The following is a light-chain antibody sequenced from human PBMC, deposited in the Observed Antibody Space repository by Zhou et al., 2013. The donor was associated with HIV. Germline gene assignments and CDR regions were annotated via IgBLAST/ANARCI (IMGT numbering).Light chain of an antibody. CDR3: QQANSFPWT. V-gene: IGKV1-5*03. CDR2: KAS. Sequence: DIQMTQSRSTLSASVGDRVTITCRASQSISNWLAWYQQKPGKAPKLLIYKASSLESGVPSRFSGSGSGTEFTLTISSLQPDDFATYYCQQANSFPWTFGQGTKVEIK. J-gene: IGKJ1*01. CDR1: QSISNW.